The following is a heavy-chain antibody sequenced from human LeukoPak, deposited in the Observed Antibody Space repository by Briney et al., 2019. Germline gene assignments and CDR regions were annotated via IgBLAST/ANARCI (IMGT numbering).Heavy chain of an antibody. V-gene: IGHV4-59*12. D-gene: IGHD5-18*01. CDR1: GGSISSYY. CDR3: ARDSYTAMGGDNWFDP. J-gene: IGHJ5*02. CDR2: IYYSGST. Sequence: SETLSLTCTVSGGSISSYYWSWIRQPPGTGLEWIGYIYYSGSTNYNPSLKSRVTISVDTSKNQFSLKLSSVTAADTPVYYCARDSYTAMGGDNWFDPWGQGTLVTVSS.